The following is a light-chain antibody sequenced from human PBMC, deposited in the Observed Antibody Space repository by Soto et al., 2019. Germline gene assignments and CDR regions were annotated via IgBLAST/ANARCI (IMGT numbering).Light chain of an antibody. CDR2: GAS. V-gene: IGKV3-20*01. CDR1: QSVSSSY. Sequence: EFVLTQSPGTLSLSPWERATLSCRASQSVSSSYLAWYQKKPGQAPRLIRYGASSRATGIPDRFSGSGCGAEFALPISRLEAADFAVYYCQQYGSSPPITFGQGTRVEIK. J-gene: IGKJ5*01. CDR3: QQYGSSPPIT.